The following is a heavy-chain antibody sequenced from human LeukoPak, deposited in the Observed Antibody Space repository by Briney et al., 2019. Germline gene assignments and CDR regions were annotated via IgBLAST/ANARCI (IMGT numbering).Heavy chain of an antibody. CDR3: ARGAAAGTWYFDL. J-gene: IGHJ2*01. V-gene: IGHV3-48*04. CDR1: GFTFSSYS. D-gene: IGHD6-13*01. CDR2: ISSSSTI. Sequence: GGSLRLSCAASGFTFSSYSMNWVRQAPGKGLEWVSYISSSSTIYYADSVKGRFTISRDNAKNSLYLQMNSLRAEDTAVYYCARGAAAGTWYFDLWGRGTLVTVSS.